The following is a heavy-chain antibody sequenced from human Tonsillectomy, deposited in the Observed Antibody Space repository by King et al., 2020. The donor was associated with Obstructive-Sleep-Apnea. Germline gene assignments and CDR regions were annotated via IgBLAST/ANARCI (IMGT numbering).Heavy chain of an antibody. V-gene: IGHV4-4*02. CDR2: IYHSVST. Sequence: QLQESGPGLVKPSGTLSLTCAVSGGSISSNKWWSWVRQPPGKGLEWIGEIYHSVSTNYNPSLKSRVTISVDKSNNQFSLKLNSVTAADTAMYYCAREGRDGYNLDYWGQGTLVTVSS. CDR1: GGSISSNKW. CDR3: AREGRDGYNLDY. J-gene: IGHJ4*02. D-gene: IGHD5-24*01.